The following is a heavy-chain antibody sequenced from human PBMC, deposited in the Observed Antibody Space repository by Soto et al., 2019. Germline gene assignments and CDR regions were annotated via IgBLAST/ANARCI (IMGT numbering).Heavy chain of an antibody. CDR2: INHSGST. CDR1: GGSFSGYY. D-gene: IGHD3-10*01. CDR3: ARRGHGSGSYMFDY. V-gene: IGHV4-34*01. Sequence: SETLSLTCAVYGGSFSGYYWSWIRQPPGKGLEWIGEINHSGSTNYNPSLKSRVTISVDTSKNQFSLKLSSVTAADTAVYYCARRGHGSGSYMFDYWGQGTLVTVSS. J-gene: IGHJ4*02.